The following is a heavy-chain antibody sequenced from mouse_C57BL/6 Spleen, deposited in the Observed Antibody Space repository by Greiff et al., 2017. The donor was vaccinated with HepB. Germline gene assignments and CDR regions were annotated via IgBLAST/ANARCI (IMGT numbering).Heavy chain of an antibody. CDR3: ARGESIYYGYYFDY. CDR1: GYTFTSYW. D-gene: IGHD2-2*01. Sequence: QVQLKQPGAELVKPGASVKLSCKASGYTFTSYWMHWVKQRPGPGLEWIGMIHPNSGSTNYNEKFKSKATLTVDKSSSTAYMQLSSLTSEDSAVYYCARGESIYYGYYFDYWGQGTTLTVSS. CDR2: IHPNSGST. J-gene: IGHJ2*01. V-gene: IGHV1-64*01.